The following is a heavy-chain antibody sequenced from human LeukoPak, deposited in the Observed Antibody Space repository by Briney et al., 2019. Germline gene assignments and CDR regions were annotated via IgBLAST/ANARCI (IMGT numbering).Heavy chain of an antibody. CDR2: IYYSGST. CDR1: GGSISSGDYY. V-gene: IGHV4-30-4*08. Sequence: SSETLSLTCTVSGGSISSGDYYWSWIRQPPGKGLEWIGYIYYSGSTYYNPSLKSRVTISVDTSKNQFSLKLSSVTAADTAVYYCARFATVATEDAFDIWGQGTMVTVSS. J-gene: IGHJ3*02. CDR3: ARFATVATEDAFDI. D-gene: IGHD4-23*01.